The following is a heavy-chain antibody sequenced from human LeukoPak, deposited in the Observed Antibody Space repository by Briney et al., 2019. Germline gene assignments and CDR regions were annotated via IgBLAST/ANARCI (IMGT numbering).Heavy chain of an antibody. J-gene: IGHJ6*02. D-gene: IGHD2-15*01. CDR2: IYPGDSDT. V-gene: IGHV5-51*01. Sequence: GESLKISCKGSGYSFTSYWIGWVRQMPGKGLEWMGIIYPGDSDTRYSPSFQGQVTISADKSISTAYLQWSSLKASDTAMYYCARTPGWSAVKDYYYYYGMDVWGQGTTVTVSS. CDR1: GYSFTSYW. CDR3: ARTPGWSAVKDYYYYYGMDV.